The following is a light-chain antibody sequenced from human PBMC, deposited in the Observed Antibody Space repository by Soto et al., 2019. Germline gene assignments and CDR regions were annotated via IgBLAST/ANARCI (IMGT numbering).Light chain of an antibody. Sequence: EIVLTQSPAILSLSPGERATLSCRASERLSSVYLAWYQQRPGQPPRLLIYGASNRATGIPDRFSGSGSGTDFTLIINRLEPEDVAIYYCQQYGGSPRITFGQGTRLEIK. CDR2: GAS. CDR1: ERLSSVY. CDR3: QQYGGSPRIT. J-gene: IGKJ5*01. V-gene: IGKV3-20*01.